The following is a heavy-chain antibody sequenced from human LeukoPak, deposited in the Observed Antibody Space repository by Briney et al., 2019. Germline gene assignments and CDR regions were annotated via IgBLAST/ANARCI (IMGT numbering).Heavy chain of an antibody. V-gene: IGHV4-34*01. Sequence: SETLSLTCTVYSGSLSGYYWSWLRQPPGKGLEFIGEVNDSGKINYTPSLKSRVTVSVDAPKKQFSLKLTSVTAADTAVYYCARVIDSSESYYRPFEYWGQGIMVTVSS. D-gene: IGHD3-10*01. CDR1: SGSLSGYY. CDR3: ARVIDSSESYYRPFEY. CDR2: VNDSGKI. J-gene: IGHJ4*02.